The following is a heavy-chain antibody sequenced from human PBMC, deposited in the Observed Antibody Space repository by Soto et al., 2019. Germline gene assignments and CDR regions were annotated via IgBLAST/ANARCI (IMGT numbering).Heavy chain of an antibody. CDR3: ARDISDNAYDFLVWLY. Sequence: QVQLVLSGAEVKKPGSSEKVSCKSSGGTFSSYAISWMRQAPGQGLEWMGAIIHILGTTKYSQKFQGRVTITADESASPAYMEMSRLDSEDTAVYFCARDISDNAYDFLVWLYWGQGTLVTVSS. V-gene: IGHV1-69*01. D-gene: IGHD5-12*01. J-gene: IGHJ4*01. CDR1: GGTFSSYA. CDR2: IIHILGTT.